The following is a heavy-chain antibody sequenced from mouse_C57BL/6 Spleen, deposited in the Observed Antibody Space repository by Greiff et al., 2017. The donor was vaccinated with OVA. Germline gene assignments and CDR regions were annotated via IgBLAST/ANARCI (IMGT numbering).Heavy chain of an antibody. V-gene: IGHV1-82*01. CDR3: ARDYDYLYYFDY. CDR1: GYAFSSSW. Sequence: QVQLQQSGPELVKPGASVKISCKASGYAFSSSWMNWVKQRPGKGLEWIGRIYPGDGDTNYNGKFKGKATLTADKSSSTAYMQLSSLTSEDTAVYFGARDYDYLYYFDYWGQGTTLTVSS. J-gene: IGHJ2*01. CDR2: IYPGDGDT. D-gene: IGHD2-4*01.